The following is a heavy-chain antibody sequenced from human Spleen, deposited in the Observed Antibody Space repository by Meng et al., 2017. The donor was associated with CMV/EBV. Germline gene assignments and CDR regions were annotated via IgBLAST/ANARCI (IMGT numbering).Heavy chain of an antibody. D-gene: IGHD3-3*01. CDR2: LYYTGSN. J-gene: IGHJ2*01. V-gene: IGHV4-39*01. CDR1: GDSVTSTTYF. Sequence: SETLSLTCTVSGDSVTSTTYFWDWIRPAPGRGLEWVATLYYTGSNYYNPSLNSRVTISVKTSKTQITLTLHTVTAADTAVYYCESGRYYDFWSGREWHFDNWGRGTLVTVSS. CDR3: ESGRYYDFWSGREWHFDN.